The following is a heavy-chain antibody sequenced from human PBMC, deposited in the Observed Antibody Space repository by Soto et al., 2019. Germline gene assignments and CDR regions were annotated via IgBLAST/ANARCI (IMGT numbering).Heavy chain of an antibody. V-gene: IGHV3-74*01. CDR2: ISTDGGTT. D-gene: IGHD6-13*01. J-gene: IGHJ6*03. CDR3: ALKHSSSWAYYYYYMDV. Sequence: GSLSLSCAASGCTYISYWMHWVRQGPGKGLAWVARISTDGGTTSYADSVKGRFAISRDNAKNTLYLQMNSLKAEDTAVYYCALKHSSSWAYYYYYMDVWGKGTTVTVSS. CDR1: GCTYISYW.